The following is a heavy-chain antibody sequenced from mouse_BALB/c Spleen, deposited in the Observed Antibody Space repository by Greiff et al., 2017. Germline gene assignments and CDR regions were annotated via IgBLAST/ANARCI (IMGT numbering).Heavy chain of an antibody. CDR3: ARGRVWYPGFAY. CDR1: GFYIKDTY. J-gene: IGHJ3*01. D-gene: IGHD2-10*02. CDR2: IDPANGNT. Sequence: EVQLQQSGAELVKPGASVKLSCTASGFYIKDTYMHWVKQRPEQGLEWIGRIDPANGNTKYDPQFQGKASITADTSSNTAYLQLSSLTSEDTAVYYCARGRVWYPGFAYWGQGTLVTVSA. V-gene: IGHV14-3*02.